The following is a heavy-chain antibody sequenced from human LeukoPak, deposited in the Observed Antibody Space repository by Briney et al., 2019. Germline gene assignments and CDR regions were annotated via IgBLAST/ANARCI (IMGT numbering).Heavy chain of an antibody. CDR2: INHSGST. D-gene: IGHD3-3*01. CDR3: ARRPFRSGYSRYYYYYGMDV. V-gene: IGHV4-34*01. J-gene: IGHJ6*02. CDR1: GGSFSGYY. Sequence: SETLSLTCAVYGGSFSGYYWSWIRQPPGKGLEWIGEINHSGSTNYNPSLKSRVTISVDTSKNQFSLKLSSVTAADTAVYYCARRPFRSGYSRYYYYYGMDVWGQGTTVTVSS.